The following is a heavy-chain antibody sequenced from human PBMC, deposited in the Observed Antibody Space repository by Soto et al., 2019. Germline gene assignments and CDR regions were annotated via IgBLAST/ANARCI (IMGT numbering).Heavy chain of an antibody. J-gene: IGHJ4*02. CDR1: GFTFSSYS. V-gene: IGHV3-21*01. Sequence: EVQLVESGGGLVKPGGSLRLSCAASGFTFSSYSMNWVRQAPGTGLEWVSSISSSSSYIYYAGSVKGRFTISRDNAKNSLYLQMNSLRAEDTAVYYCASRLTGIAVAGTDYWGQGTLVNVFS. CDR2: ISSSSSYI. D-gene: IGHD6-19*01. CDR3: ASRLTGIAVAGTDY.